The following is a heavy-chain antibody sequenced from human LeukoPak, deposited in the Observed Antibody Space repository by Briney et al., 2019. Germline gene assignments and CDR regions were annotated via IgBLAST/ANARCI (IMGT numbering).Heavy chain of an antibody. Sequence: PGGSLRLSCAASGFTFSSYAMSWVRQAPGKGLEWVSVISGSGYSIYYADAVKGRFTISRDDSKSTLHLQMKSLRPEDTAVYYCAKGAGNSCYNPIDYWGQGTLVTVSS. J-gene: IGHJ4*02. D-gene: IGHD2-2*02. V-gene: IGHV3-23*01. CDR1: GFTFSSYA. CDR3: AKGAGNSCYNPIDY. CDR2: ISGSGYSI.